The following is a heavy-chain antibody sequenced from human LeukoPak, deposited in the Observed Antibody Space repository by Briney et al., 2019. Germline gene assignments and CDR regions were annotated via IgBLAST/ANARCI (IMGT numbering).Heavy chain of an antibody. J-gene: IGHJ4*02. Sequence: PGGSLRLSCAASGFTVSSNYMSWVRQAPGKGLEWVSVIYSGGSTYYADSVKGRFTISRDNSKNTLYLQMNSLRAEDTAVYYCARDGSFGYDLYYFDYWGQGTLVTVSS. D-gene: IGHD5-12*01. CDR2: IYSGGST. V-gene: IGHV3-66*01. CDR1: GFTVSSNY. CDR3: ARDGSFGYDLYYFDY.